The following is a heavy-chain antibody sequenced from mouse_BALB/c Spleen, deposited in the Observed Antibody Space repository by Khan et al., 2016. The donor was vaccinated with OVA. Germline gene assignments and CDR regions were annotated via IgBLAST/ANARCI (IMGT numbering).Heavy chain of an antibody. D-gene: IGHD2-12*01. CDR2: IWSGGST. Sequence: QVQLKQSGPGLVQPSQSLSITCTVSGFSLTTYGIHWVRQSPGNGLEWLGVIWSGGSTDSNAPFKSRLSISKDNSKSQVFFKMNSLQADDTAIYYCARSSYRYDFTYWGQGTLVTVAA. V-gene: IGHV2-2*01. CDR3: ARSSYRYDFTY. J-gene: IGHJ3*01. CDR1: GFSLTTYG.